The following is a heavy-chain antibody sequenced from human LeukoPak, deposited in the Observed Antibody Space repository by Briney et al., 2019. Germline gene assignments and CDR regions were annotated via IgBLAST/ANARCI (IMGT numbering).Heavy chain of an antibody. V-gene: IGHV3-11*01. Sequence: PGGSLRLSCAASGFTFSDYNMRWIRQAPGKGLEWVSSISRSGSTKYYADSVKGRFTISRDNSKNTLYLQMNSLRAEDTAVYYCAKVANHYYYYMDVWGKGTTVTISS. CDR3: AKVANHYYYYMDV. CDR1: GFTFSDYN. CDR2: ISRSGSTK. J-gene: IGHJ6*03.